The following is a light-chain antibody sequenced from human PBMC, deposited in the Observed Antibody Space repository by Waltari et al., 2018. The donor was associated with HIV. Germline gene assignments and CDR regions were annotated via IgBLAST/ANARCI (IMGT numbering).Light chain of an antibody. J-gene: IGLJ2*01. Sequence: QSVLTQPPSVSGAPGQRVTISCTGRSPNIGAGNDVTWDQQFPGTAPTLLIFGNNSRPSGVPDRFSGSKSGTSASLAITGLQTADEADYYCQSHDNSLSGSRVFGGGTKLTVL. CDR1: SPNIGAGND. CDR3: QSHDNSLSGSRV. CDR2: GNN. V-gene: IGLV1-40*01.